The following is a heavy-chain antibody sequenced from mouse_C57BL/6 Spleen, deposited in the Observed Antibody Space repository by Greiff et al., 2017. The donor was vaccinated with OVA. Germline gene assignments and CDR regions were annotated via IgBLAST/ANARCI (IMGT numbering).Heavy chain of an antibody. J-gene: IGHJ3*01. Sequence: EVHLVESGGDLVKPGGSLKLSCAASGFTFSSYGMSWVRQTPDKRLEWVATISSGGSYTYYPDSVKGRFTISRDNAKNTLYLQMSSLKSEDTAMYYCARHGNYDYDGFAYRGQGTLVTVSA. CDR2: ISSGGSYT. D-gene: IGHD2-4*01. V-gene: IGHV5-6*01. CDR1: GFTFSSYG. CDR3: ARHGNYDYDGFAY.